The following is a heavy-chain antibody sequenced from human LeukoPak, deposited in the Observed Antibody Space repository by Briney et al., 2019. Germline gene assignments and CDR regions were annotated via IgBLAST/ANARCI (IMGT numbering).Heavy chain of an antibody. V-gene: IGHV3-30-3*01. Sequence: PGGSLRLSCAASGFTLSSNAMHWVRQAPGKGLEWVAVISYDGSNKYYADSVKGRFTISRDNAKNSLYLQMNSLRAEDTAVYYCASRRLTGDRVYWGRGTLVTVSS. CDR2: ISYDGSNK. D-gene: IGHD7-27*01. CDR3: ASRRLTGDRVY. J-gene: IGHJ4*02. CDR1: GFTLSSNA.